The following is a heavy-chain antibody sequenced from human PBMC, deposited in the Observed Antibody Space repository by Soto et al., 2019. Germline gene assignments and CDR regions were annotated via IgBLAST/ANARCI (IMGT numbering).Heavy chain of an antibody. J-gene: IGHJ4*02. V-gene: IGHV4-59*01. CDR1: GGSISSYY. CDR3: ARAWQYSSGFFDY. Sequence: PSETLSLTCTVSGGSISSYYWSWIRQPPGKGLEWIGYIYYSGITDYNPSLKSRVTISVDTSKSQFSLKLSSVTAADTAVYYCARAWQYSSGFFDYWGQGTLVTVSS. CDR2: IYYSGIT. D-gene: IGHD6-19*01.